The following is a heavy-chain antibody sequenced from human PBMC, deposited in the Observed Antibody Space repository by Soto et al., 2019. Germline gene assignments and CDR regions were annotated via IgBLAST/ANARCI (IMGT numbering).Heavy chain of an antibody. J-gene: IGHJ4*02. D-gene: IGHD3-10*01. CDR1: GFTFSDHY. CDR2: TRNKANSYTT. Sequence: PGGSLRLSXAASGFTFSDHYMDWVRQAPGKGLEWVGRTRNKANSYTTEYAASVKGRFTISRDDSKNSLYLQMNSLKTEDTALYYCVSVSGSYYYDYWGQGTLVTVSS. CDR3: VSVSGSYYYDY. V-gene: IGHV3-72*01.